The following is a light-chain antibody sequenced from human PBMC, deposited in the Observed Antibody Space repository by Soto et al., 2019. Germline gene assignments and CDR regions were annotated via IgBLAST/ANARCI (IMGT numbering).Light chain of an antibody. V-gene: IGKV3-11*01. Sequence: EIVLTQSPATLSLSPGERATLSCRASQSVSSYLAWYQQKPGQAPRLLIYDASNRATGIPARFSGSGSGTDFALTISNLEPEDFAVYDCQQRSNWPSTFGGGTNVEIK. J-gene: IGKJ4*01. CDR2: DAS. CDR3: QQRSNWPST. CDR1: QSVSSY.